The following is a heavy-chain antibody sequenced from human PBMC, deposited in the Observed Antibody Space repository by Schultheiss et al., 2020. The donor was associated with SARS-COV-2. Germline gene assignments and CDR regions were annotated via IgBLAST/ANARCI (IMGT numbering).Heavy chain of an antibody. Sequence: SQTLSLTCTVSGGSISSGDYYWSWIRQHPGKGLEWIGYIYYSGSTNYNPSLKSRVTISVDTSKNQFSLKLSSVTAADTAVYYCARMIGDGYNYPSYYYYGMDVWGQGTTVTVSS. V-gene: IGHV4-30-4*01. CDR2: IYYSGST. CDR1: GGSISSGDYY. D-gene: IGHD5-24*01. CDR3: ARMIGDGYNYPSYYYYGMDV. J-gene: IGHJ6*02.